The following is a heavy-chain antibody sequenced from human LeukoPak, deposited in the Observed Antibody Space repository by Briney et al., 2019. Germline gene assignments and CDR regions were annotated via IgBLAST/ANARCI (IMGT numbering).Heavy chain of an antibody. CDR2: ISGSGGST. Sequence: GGSLRLSCAASGFTFSSYAMSWVRQAPGKGLEWVSAISGSGGSTYYADSVKGRFTISRDNSKNTLYLQMSSLRAEDTAVYYCAKDLSDSGSYWGWYFDYWGQGTLVTVSS. D-gene: IGHD1-26*01. J-gene: IGHJ4*02. CDR3: AKDLSDSGSYWGWYFDY. V-gene: IGHV3-23*01. CDR1: GFTFSSYA.